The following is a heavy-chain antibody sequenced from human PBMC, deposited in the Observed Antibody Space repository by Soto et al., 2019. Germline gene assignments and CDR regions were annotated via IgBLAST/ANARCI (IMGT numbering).Heavy chain of an antibody. CDR3: ARGSGVFGEFPYYFDY. D-gene: IGHD3-10*01. CDR2: IYYSGST. J-gene: IGHJ4*02. Sequence: QLQLQESGPGLVKPSETLSLTCTVSGGSISSSSYYWGWIRQPPGKGLEWIGSIYYSGSTYYNPSLKSRVTIPVDTSKNQFSLKLSSVTAADTAVYYCARGSGVFGEFPYYFDYWGQGTLVTVSS. CDR1: GGSISSSSYY. V-gene: IGHV4-39*01.